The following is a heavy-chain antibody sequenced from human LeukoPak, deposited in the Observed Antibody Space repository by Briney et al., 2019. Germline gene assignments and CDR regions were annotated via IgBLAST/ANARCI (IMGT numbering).Heavy chain of an antibody. CDR1: GGSFSGYY. J-gene: IGHJ3*02. Sequence: SETLSLTCAVYGGSFSGYYWSWIRQPPGKGLEWIGEINHSGSTNYNPSLKSRVTISVDTSKNQFSLKLSSVTAADTAVYYCARQKYSSGWWADAFDIWGQGTMVTVSS. D-gene: IGHD6-19*01. V-gene: IGHV4-34*01. CDR3: ARQKYSSGWWADAFDI. CDR2: INHSGST.